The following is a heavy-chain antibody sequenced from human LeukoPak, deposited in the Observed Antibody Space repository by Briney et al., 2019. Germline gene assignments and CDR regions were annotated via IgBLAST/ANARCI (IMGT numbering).Heavy chain of an antibody. CDR2: INPNSGGT. Sequence: ASVKVSYKASGYTFTGYYIHWVRQAPGQGLEWMGWINPNSGGTNYGQKFQGRVTMTRDTSISTAYMELSRLRSDDTAVYYCARDLVVGWFGELQYWGQGTLVTVSS. CDR1: GYTFTGYY. V-gene: IGHV1-2*02. D-gene: IGHD3-10*01. CDR3: ARDLVVGWFGELQY. J-gene: IGHJ4*02.